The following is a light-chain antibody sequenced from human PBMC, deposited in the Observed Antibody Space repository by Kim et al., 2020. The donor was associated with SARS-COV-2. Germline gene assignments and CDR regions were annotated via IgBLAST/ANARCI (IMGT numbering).Light chain of an antibody. J-gene: IGLJ2*01. CDR2: DGS. V-gene: IGLV2-14*04. CDR1: SSDVGGYYY. CDR3: SSYTSRSTKV. Sequence: GQSVTISCTGTSSDVGGYYYVCWYQQHPVKAPKLMIYDGSKRLSGVSNRFSGSKSGNTDSLTISGLQAEDEADYYCSSYTSRSTKVFGGGTQMTVL.